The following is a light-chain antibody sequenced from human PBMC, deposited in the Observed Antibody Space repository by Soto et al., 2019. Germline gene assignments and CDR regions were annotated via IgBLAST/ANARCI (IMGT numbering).Light chain of an antibody. CDR2: IAS. CDR1: QSISSD. V-gene: IGKV3-15*01. Sequence: EIVMTQSPATLSVSPGERATLSCRASQSISSDLAWYQQKPGQTPRLLIYIASVRATGIPARFRGSGSGTEFTLTISSLQSEDFAVYYCQQYNKWPLTFGGGTKVEIK. CDR3: QQYNKWPLT. J-gene: IGKJ4*01.